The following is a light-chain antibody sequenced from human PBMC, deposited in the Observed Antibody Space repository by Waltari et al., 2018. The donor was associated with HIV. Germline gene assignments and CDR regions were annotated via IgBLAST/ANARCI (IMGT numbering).Light chain of an antibody. V-gene: IGKV4-1*01. CDR1: QSLLLSSTTKNN. J-gene: IGKJ1*01. CDR3: QQYYSTPWT. CDR2: WAS. Sequence: DIVMTQSTDSLAVSLGERATIHCKSSQSLLLSSTTKNNFAWYQQKPGQPPKLLTYWASTRESGVPDRFSGSGAGTDFTLTINSLQAEDVAVYYCQQYYSTPWTFGQGTKVEIK.